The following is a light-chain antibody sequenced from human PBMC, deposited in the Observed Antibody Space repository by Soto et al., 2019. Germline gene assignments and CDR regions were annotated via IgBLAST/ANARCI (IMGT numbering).Light chain of an antibody. J-gene: IGLJ1*01. CDR3: SSYTTSSLYV. CDR1: SSDVGAYNY. V-gene: IGLV2-14*01. CDR2: EVS. Sequence: QSALTQPASVSGSPGQSITISCTGTSSDVGAYNYVSWYQQYPGKAPKLMIYEVSNRPSGVSNRFSGSKSGNTASLTISGLQAEDEADYYCSSYTTSSLYVFGTGTKLTVL.